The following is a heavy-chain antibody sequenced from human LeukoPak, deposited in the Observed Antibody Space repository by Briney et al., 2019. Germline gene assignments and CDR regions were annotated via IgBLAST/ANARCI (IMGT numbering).Heavy chain of an antibody. Sequence: ASVKVSCKASGYTFTSYAIHWVRQAPGQRLEWMGWISAGNGNTKYSQNFQGRVTFISNTSATTAFMELSSLRSEDAAVYYCAGDSGSGSNDYWGQGTLVTVSS. CDR3: AGDSGSGSNDY. D-gene: IGHD1-26*01. J-gene: IGHJ4*02. V-gene: IGHV1-3*01. CDR2: ISAGNGNT. CDR1: GYTFTSYA.